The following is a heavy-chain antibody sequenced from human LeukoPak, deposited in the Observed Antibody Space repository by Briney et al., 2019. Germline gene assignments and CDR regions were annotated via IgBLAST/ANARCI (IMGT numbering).Heavy chain of an antibody. CDR3: ASPTYGGSY. V-gene: IGHV4-39*01. CDR2: IYYSGST. Sequence: SETLSLTCTVSGGSISSSSYYWGWIRQPPGKGLEWIGSIYYSGSTYYNPSLKSRVTISVDTSKNQCSLKLSSVTAADTAVYCSASPTYGGSYWGQGTLVTVSS. D-gene: IGHD1-26*01. CDR1: GGSISSSSYY. J-gene: IGHJ4*02.